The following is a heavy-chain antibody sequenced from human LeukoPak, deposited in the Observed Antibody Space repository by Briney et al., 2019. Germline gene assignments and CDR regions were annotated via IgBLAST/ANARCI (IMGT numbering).Heavy chain of an antibody. V-gene: IGHV3-66*01. CDR2: IYSGGST. J-gene: IGHJ4*02. CDR3: ARVGPQKYFDY. Sequence: GGSLRLSCAASGFTVSSNYMSWVRQAPGKGLEWVSVIYSGGSTYYADSAKGRFTISRDNSKNTLYLQMNSLRAEDTAVYYCARVGPQKYFDYWGQGTLVTVSS. CDR1: GFTVSSNY.